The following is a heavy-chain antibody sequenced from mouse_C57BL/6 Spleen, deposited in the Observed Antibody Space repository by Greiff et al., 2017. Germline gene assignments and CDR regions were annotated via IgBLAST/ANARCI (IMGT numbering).Heavy chain of an antibody. CDR1: GYSITSDY. Sequence: EVQLQQSGPGLAKPSQTLSLTCSVTGYSITSDYWKWIRKFPGNKLEYMGYISYSGSTYYNPSLNSRISITRDTSTNQYYLQLNSVTTEDTATYYCARGNYYGTLYDAMDYWGQGTSVTVSS. D-gene: IGHD1-1*01. J-gene: IGHJ4*01. CDR3: ARGNYYGTLYDAMDY. CDR2: ISYSGST. V-gene: IGHV3-8*01.